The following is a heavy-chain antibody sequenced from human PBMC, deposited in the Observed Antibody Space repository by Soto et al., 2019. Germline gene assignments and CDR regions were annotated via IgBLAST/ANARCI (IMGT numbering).Heavy chain of an antibody. D-gene: IGHD5-12*01. J-gene: IGHJ4*02. Sequence: SETLSLTCTVSGCSINNYYWSWIRQPAGKGLEWIGRIDTSGSTNYNPSLKSRVTMSVDTSKNQFSLKLSSVTAADTAVYYCARGLGGYDQLFDYWGQGTLVTVSS. V-gene: IGHV4-4*07. CDR2: IDTSGST. CDR3: ARGLGGYDQLFDY. CDR1: GCSINNYY.